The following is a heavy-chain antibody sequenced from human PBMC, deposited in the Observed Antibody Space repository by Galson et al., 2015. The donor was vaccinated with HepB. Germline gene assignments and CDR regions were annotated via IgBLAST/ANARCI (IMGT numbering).Heavy chain of an antibody. J-gene: IGHJ4*02. D-gene: IGHD4-17*01. CDR2: ISSSGSTI. Sequence: SLRLSCAASGFTFSDYYMSWIRQAPGKGLEWGSYISSSGSTIYYADSVKGRFTISRDNAKNSLYLQMNSLRAEDTAVYYCRLTVTNDRELWGQGTLATVSS. CDR3: RLTVTNDREL. CDR1: GFTFSDYY. V-gene: IGHV3-11*01.